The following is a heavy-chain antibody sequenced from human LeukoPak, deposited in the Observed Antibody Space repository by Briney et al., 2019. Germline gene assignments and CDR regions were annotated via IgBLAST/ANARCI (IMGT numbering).Heavy chain of an antibody. CDR3: ARRLKYCSGGSCYIDY. Sequence: GGSLRLSCAASEFTFSSYWMHWVRQAPGKGLVWVSRISNDGSSTNYADSVKGRFTISRDNAKNTLYLQMNSLRAEDTAVYYCARRLKYCSGGSCYIDYWGQGTLVTVSS. D-gene: IGHD2-15*01. CDR2: ISNDGSST. J-gene: IGHJ4*02. V-gene: IGHV3-74*01. CDR1: EFTFSSYW.